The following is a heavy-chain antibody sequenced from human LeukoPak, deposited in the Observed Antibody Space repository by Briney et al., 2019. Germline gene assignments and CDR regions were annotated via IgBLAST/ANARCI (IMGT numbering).Heavy chain of an antibody. CDR2: ISWKSDRI. CDR1: GFTFDDYA. V-gene: IGHV3-9*01. D-gene: IGHD5-18*01. J-gene: IGHJ6*03. CDR3: AKSGIIQGYYFYYMDV. Sequence: GGSLRLSCAASGFTFDDYAMHWVRQAPGKGLEWVSGISWKSDRIGYADSVKGRFTISRDNAKNSLYLQMDSLRAEDTALYYCAKSGIIQGYYFYYMDVWGKGTTVTVSS.